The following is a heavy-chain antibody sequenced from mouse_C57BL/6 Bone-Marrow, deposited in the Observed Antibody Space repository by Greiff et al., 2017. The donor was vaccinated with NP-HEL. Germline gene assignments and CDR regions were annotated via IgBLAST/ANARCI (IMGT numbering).Heavy chain of an antibody. CDR3: ARANPHYYGSSYDWYFEV. CDR2: IHPNSGST. CDR1: GYTFTSYW. J-gene: IGHJ1*03. Sequence: QVQLQQPGAELVKPGASVKLSCKASGYTFTSYWMHWVKQRPGQGLEWIGMIHPNSGSTNYNEKFKSKATLTVDKSSSTAYMQLSSLTSEDSAVYYCARANPHYYGSSYDWYFEVWGTGTTVTVSS. D-gene: IGHD1-1*01. V-gene: IGHV1-64*01.